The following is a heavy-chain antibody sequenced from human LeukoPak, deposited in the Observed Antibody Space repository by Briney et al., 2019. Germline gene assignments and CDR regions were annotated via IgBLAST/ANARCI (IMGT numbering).Heavy chain of an antibody. CDR1: GFTFNRYA. Sequence: GGSLRLSCAASGFTFNRYAMHWVRQAPGKGLEWVTIISYHGSDKYYADSVKGRFTISRDNTKNTLYLEMNSLRVEDTAVYYCARVVVPTYSYGMDVWGQGTAVTV. J-gene: IGHJ6*02. V-gene: IGHV3-30*04. D-gene: IGHD2-15*01. CDR3: ARVVVPTYSYGMDV. CDR2: ISYHGSDK.